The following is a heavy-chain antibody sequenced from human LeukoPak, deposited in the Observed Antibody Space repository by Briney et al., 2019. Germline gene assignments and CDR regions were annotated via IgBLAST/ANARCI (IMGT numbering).Heavy chain of an antibody. CDR3: ARGLPQAVFGMLIKD. CDR2: RSPNSGNA. Sequence: ASVRVSCKAPGDPVTSYTIDGVRQATGQWLEWMGCRSPNSGNAGYSQNFQGRVTMTRDTSISTAYMELSSLISEDTAVYYCARGLPQAVFGMLIKDWGQGTLVTVSS. CDR1: GDPVTSYT. V-gene: IGHV1-8*01. D-gene: IGHD3-3*01. J-gene: IGHJ4*02.